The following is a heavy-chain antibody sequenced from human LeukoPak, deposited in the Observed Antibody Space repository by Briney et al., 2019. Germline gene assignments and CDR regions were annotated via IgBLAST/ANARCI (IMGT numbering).Heavy chain of an antibody. V-gene: IGHV3-7*03. J-gene: IGHJ5*02. CDR3: ARGHWGLDP. CDR2: LNQDGGEK. CDR1: EFSFSSYW. Sequence: GGSLRLSCAASEFSFSSYWMSWVRQAPGKGLEWVATLNQDGGEKYYVDSVKGRFTISRDNAKNSLYLQMNSLRADDTAVYYCARGHWGLDPWGQGTLVIVSS. D-gene: IGHD7-27*01.